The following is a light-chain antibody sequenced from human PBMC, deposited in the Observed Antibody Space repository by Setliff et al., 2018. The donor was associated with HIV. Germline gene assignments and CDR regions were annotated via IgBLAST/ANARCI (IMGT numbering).Light chain of an antibody. V-gene: IGLV2-11*01. CDR2: DVV. CDR3: CSFTSSGTYV. Sequence: QSVLAQPRSVSGSPGQSVTISCTGTSSDVGNYNYVTWYQQHPGKAPKLMIYDVVKRPSGVPDRFSGAKSGNTASLTISGLQADDEADYYCCSFTSSGTYVFGTGTKVTVL. J-gene: IGLJ1*01. CDR1: SSDVGNYNY.